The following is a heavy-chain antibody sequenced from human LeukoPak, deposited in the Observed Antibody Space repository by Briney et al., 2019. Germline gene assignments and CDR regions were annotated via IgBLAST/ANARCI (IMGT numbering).Heavy chain of an antibody. CDR2: IYYSGST. CDR3: ARGARAGYNLEPFDY. J-gene: IGHJ4*02. D-gene: IGHD5-24*01. CDR1: GGSMSSYC. V-gene: IGHV4-59*08. Sequence: SETLSLTCTVSGGSMSSYCWSWIRQPPGKGLEGIGYIYYSGSTKYNPSLKSRVTISVDTSKNQFSLKLSSVTAADTAVYYCARGARAGYNLEPFDYWGQGTLVTVSS.